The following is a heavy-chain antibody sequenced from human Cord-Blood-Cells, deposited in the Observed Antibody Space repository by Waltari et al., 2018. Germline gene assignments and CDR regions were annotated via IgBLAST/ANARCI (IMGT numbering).Heavy chain of an antibody. CDR3: AREEQQLVFDY. Sequence: QVQLVQSGAEVKKPGSSVKVSCKAFGGTFSSYVISWLRQAPGKGLEWMGGIIPIFGTANYAQKFQGRVTITADESTSTAYMELSSLGSEDTAMYYCAREEQQLVFDYWGQGTLVTVSS. CDR1: GGTFSSYV. D-gene: IGHD6-13*01. V-gene: IGHV1-69*01. J-gene: IGHJ4*02. CDR2: IIPIFGTA.